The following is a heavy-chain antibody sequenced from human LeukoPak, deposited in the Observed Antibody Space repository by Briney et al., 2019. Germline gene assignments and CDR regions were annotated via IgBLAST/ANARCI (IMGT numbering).Heavy chain of an antibody. CDR1: GFTFSDYC. J-gene: IGHJ4*02. Sequence: GGSLRLSCAASGFTFSDYCMSWIRQAPGKGLEWVSYISSSDSTIYSADSVKGRFTISRDNAKNSLYLQMNSLRAEDTALYYCAREGGIYSYGYGRFDYWGQGTLVTVSS. CDR2: ISSSDSTI. V-gene: IGHV3-11*04. D-gene: IGHD5-18*01. CDR3: AREGGIYSYGYGRFDY.